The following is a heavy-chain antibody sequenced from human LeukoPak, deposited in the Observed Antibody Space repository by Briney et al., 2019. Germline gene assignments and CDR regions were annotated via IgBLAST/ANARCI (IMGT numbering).Heavy chain of an antibody. CDR2: IIPIFGTA. D-gene: IGHD4-17*01. J-gene: IGHJ4*02. CDR3: AGDIFYGDYYFDY. Sequence: ASVKVSCKASGGTFSSYAISWVRQAPGQGLEWMGRIIPIFGTANYAQKFQGRVTITTDESTSTAYMELSSLRSEDTAVYYCAGDIFYGDYYFDYWGQGTLVTVSS. CDR1: GGTFSSYA. V-gene: IGHV1-69*05.